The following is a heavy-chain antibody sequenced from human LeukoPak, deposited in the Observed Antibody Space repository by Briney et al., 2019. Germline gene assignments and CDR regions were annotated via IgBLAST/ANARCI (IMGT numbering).Heavy chain of an antibody. J-gene: IGHJ3*02. D-gene: IGHD1-7*01. CDR3: ARVGGTTFSLAAFDI. V-gene: IGHV7-4-1*02. Sequence: ASVKVSCKASGYTFTGYYMHWVRQAPGQGLEWMGWINTNTGNPTYAQGFTGRFVFSLDTSVSTAYLQISSLKAEDTAVYYCARVGGTTFSLAAFDIWGQGTMVTVSS. CDR1: GYTFTGYY. CDR2: INTNTGNP.